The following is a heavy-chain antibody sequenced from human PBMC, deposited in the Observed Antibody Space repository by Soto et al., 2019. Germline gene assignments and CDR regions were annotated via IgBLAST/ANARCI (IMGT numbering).Heavy chain of an antibody. V-gene: IGHV1-69*13. CDR3: ARDGSGYRSRASPMDV. CDR2: IIPIFGTA. J-gene: IGHJ6*02. CDR1: VDTFSSYA. Sequence: ASVKVSCKASVDTFSSYAISWVRQAPGQGLEWMGGIIPIFGTANYAQKFQGRVTITADESTSTAYMGLSSLRSEDTAVYYCARDGSGYRSRASPMDVWGQGTTVTVSS. D-gene: IGHD3-22*01.